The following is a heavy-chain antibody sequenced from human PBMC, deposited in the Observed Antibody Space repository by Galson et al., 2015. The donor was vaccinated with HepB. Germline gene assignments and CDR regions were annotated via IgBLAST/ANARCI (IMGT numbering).Heavy chain of an antibody. J-gene: IGHJ6*02. V-gene: IGHV1-18*01. CDR3: ARDTAFMVRGSYGMDV. CDR2: ISAYNGNT. CDR1: GYTFTSYG. D-gene: IGHD3-10*01. Sequence: SVKVSCKASGYTFTSYGISWVRQAPGQGLEWMGWISAYNGNTNYAQELQGRVTMTTDTSTSTAYMELRSLRSDDTAVYYCARDTAFMVRGSYGMDVWGQGTTVTVSS.